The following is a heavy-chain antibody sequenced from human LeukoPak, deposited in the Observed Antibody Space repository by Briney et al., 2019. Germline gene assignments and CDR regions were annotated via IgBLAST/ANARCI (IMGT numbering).Heavy chain of an antibody. CDR2: ISTYNNNT. D-gene: IGHD4-17*01. V-gene: IGHV1-18*01. CDR1: GYTFTNYG. Sequence: ASVKVSCKASGYTFTNYGISWVRQAPGQGLEWMGWISTYNNNTDYALRLQGRVTMTTDTSTSTAYMELRSLRSDDTAVYYCARGDGDYGYWGQGTLVTVSS. J-gene: IGHJ4*02. CDR3: ARGDGDYGY.